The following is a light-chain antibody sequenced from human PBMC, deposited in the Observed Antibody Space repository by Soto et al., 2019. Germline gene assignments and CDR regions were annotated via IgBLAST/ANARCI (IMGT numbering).Light chain of an antibody. V-gene: IGLV2-14*01. CDR3: CSYAGSYTVV. J-gene: IGLJ2*01. CDR2: DVS. Sequence: QSALTQPASVSGSPGQSITISCTGTSSDVGGYNYVSWYQQHPGKAPKLMIYDVSNRPSGVSNRFSGSKSGNTASLTISGLQAEDEADYYCCSYAGSYTVVFGGGTKLPS. CDR1: SSDVGGYNY.